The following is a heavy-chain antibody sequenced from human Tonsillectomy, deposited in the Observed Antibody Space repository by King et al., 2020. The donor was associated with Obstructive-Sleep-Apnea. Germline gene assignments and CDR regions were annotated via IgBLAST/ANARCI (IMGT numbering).Heavy chain of an antibody. CDR1: GFTFSDYY. V-gene: IGHV3-11*01. J-gene: IGHJ3*02. CDR2: ISSGGFTM. CDR3: ARDGSPSDTPGYIGSWYYAAI. Sequence: QVQLVESGGGLVKPGGSLRLSCAASGFTFSDYYMTWIRQAPGKGREWISYISSGGFTMYYADSVKGRFTISRDNAKNSLYLQMNSLRAEDTAVYYCARDGSPSDTPGYIGSWYYAAIWGQGTMVTVSS. D-gene: IGHD6-13*01.